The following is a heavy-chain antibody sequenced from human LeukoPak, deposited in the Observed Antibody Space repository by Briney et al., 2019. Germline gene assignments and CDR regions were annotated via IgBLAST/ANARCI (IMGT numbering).Heavy chain of an antibody. J-gene: IGHJ5*02. Sequence: ASVKVPCKASGYTFTSYYMHWVRQAPGQGLEWMGIINPSGGSTSYAQKFQGRVTMTRDTSTSTVYMELSSLRSEDTAVYYYARESGYGSGGNWFDPWGQGTLVTVSS. CDR2: INPSGGST. D-gene: IGHD3-10*01. CDR3: ARESGYGSGGNWFDP. CDR1: GYTFTSYY. V-gene: IGHV1-46*01.